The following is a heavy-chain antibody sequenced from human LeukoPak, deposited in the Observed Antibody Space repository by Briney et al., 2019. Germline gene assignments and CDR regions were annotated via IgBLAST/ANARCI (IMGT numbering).Heavy chain of an antibody. CDR1: GFTFSNFW. J-gene: IGHJ4*02. CDR3: ARDANSGFDY. V-gene: IGHV3-7*01. Sequence: GESLRLSCTASGFTFSNFWMGWVRQAPGKGLEWVANIKQDETEKFYLGSVKGRFTISRDNAKNSLYLQMNSLRAEDTAVYYCARDANSGFDYWGQGTLVTVSS. D-gene: IGHD4/OR15-4a*01. CDR2: IKQDETEK.